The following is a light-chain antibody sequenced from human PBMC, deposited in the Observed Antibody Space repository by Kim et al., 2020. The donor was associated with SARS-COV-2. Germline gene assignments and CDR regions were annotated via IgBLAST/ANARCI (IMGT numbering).Light chain of an antibody. Sequence: ELTQPPSASGTPGQRVTISCSGSNSNIGTNSVSWYRQLPGTAPKLLIYSDNQRPSGVPDRFSGSRSGTSASLAISGLQSEDEAHYYCAAWDDSLNGLLFGGGTQLTVL. CDR3: AAWDDSLNGLL. J-gene: IGLJ3*02. V-gene: IGLV1-44*01. CDR1: NSNIGTNS. CDR2: SDN.